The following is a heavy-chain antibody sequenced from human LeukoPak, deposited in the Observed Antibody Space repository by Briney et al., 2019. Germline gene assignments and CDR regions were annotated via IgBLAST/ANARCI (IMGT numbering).Heavy chain of an antibody. CDR3: AKGLGYCSGGSCYDATDDAFDI. CDR2: ISCSGGST. Sequence: GGSLRLSCAASGFTFSSYAMSWVRQAPGKGLEWVSAISCSGGSTYYADSVKGRFTISRDNSKHTLYLQMNSLRAEDTAVYYCAKGLGYCSGGSCYDATDDAFDIWGQGTMVTVSS. D-gene: IGHD2-15*01. V-gene: IGHV3-23*01. J-gene: IGHJ3*02. CDR1: GFTFSSYA.